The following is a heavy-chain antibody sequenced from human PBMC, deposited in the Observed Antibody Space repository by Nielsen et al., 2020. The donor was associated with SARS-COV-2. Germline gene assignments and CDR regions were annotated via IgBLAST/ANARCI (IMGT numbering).Heavy chain of an antibody. CDR3: AKLGMGYCSGGSCERAFDI. CDR2: ISNSGNT. Sequence: WIRQPPGKALEWVGYISNSGNTNYNPSLESRVTISVDTSKNQFSLKLSSVTAADTAVYYCAKLGMGYCSGGSCERAFDIWGQGTMVTVSS. V-gene: IGHV4-59*01. D-gene: IGHD2-15*01. J-gene: IGHJ3*02.